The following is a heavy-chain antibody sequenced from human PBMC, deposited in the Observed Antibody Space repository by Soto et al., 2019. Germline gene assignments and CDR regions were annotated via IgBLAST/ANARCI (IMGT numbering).Heavy chain of an antibody. J-gene: IGHJ6*02. D-gene: IGHD2-2*01. CDR3: ARGFQDIVLVPAAFYGMDV. Sequence: GGSLRLSCAASGFPISGHWMHWVRQVPGKGLVWVARITYDGSNTCYADSVKGRFTISRDNSKNTLYLQMNSLRAEDTAVYYCARGFQDIVLVPAAFYGMDVWGQGTTVTVSS. V-gene: IGHV3-30*01. CDR1: GFPISGHW. CDR2: ITYDGSNT.